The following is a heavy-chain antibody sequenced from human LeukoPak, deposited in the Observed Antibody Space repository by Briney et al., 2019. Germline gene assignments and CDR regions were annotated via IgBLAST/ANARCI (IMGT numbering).Heavy chain of an antibody. CDR1: DGSISSYY. J-gene: IGHJ3*02. CDR2: IYYSGST. V-gene: IGHV4-59*01. D-gene: IGHD1-26*01. Sequence: KPSETLSLTCTVSDGSISSYYWSWIRQPPGKGLERIGYIYYSGSTNYNPSLKSRVTISVDTSKNQFSLKLSSVTAADTAVYYCARDYPSNVGAIDAFDIWGQGTMVTVSS. CDR3: ARDYPSNVGAIDAFDI.